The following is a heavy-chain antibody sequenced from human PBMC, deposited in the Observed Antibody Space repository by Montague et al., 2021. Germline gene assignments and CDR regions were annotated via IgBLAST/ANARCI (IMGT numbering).Heavy chain of an antibody. CDR1: GGSISSNNW. CDR2: IYHSGST. CDR3: ARGDSSGWNPLFDN. V-gene: IGHV4-4*02. Sequence: SETLSLTCAVSGGSISSNNWWSWVRQPPGKGLEWVGEIYHSGSTNYNPSLKSRVTISVDKSKNQFSLKLKYVTAADTAVYYCARGDSSGWNPLFDNWGQGTLVPVSP. J-gene: IGHJ4*02. D-gene: IGHD6-19*01.